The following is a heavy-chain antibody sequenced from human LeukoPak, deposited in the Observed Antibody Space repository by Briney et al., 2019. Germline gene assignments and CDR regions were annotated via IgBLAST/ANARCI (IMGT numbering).Heavy chain of an antibody. CDR3: ARLSPGPIYSYGYPYYYYYMDV. Sequence: GESLKISCQGSGYSFTSYWIGWVRQMPGKGLEWMGITYPGDSDTRYSPSFQGQVTISADKSISTAYLQWSSLKASDTAMYYCARLSPGPIYSYGYPYYYYYMDVWGKGTTVTVSS. CDR1: GYSFTSYW. CDR2: TYPGDSDT. D-gene: IGHD5-18*01. V-gene: IGHV5-51*01. J-gene: IGHJ6*03.